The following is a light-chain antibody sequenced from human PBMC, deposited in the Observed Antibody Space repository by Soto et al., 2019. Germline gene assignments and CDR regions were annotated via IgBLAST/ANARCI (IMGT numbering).Light chain of an antibody. CDR1: QSVANNY. Sequence: LSLVSVGKAPRSRQASQSVANNYLTWYQQKPGQAPRVLIYDASTRATGIPDRFSGSGSGTDFTLTISRLEPEDFAVYYCQQYGSSLWTFGEGTKVAIK. V-gene: IGKV3-20*01. CDR3: QQYGSSLWT. CDR2: DAS. J-gene: IGKJ1*01.